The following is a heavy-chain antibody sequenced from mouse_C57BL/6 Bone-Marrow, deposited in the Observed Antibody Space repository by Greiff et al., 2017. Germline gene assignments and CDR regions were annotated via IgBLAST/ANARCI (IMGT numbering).Heavy chain of an antibody. CDR2: INPYNGGT. D-gene: IGHD2-5*01. CDR1: GYTFTDYY. Sequence: EVQGVESGPVLVKPGASVKMSCKASGYTFTDYYMNWVKQSHGKSLEWIGVINPYNGGTSYNQKFKGKATLTVDKSSSTAYMELNSLTSEDSAVYYCAREGSNFYAMDYWGQGTSVTVSS. CDR3: AREGSNFYAMDY. J-gene: IGHJ4*01. V-gene: IGHV1-19*01.